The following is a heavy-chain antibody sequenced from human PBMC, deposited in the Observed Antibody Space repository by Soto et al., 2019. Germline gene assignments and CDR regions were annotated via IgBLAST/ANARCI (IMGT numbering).Heavy chain of an antibody. CDR2: IYSGGST. CDR3: ARGIAAAGALYDY. Sequence: PGGSLGLSCAASGVTVSSNYMSWVRQAPGKGLEWVSVIYSGGSTYYADSVKGRFTISRDNSKNTLYLQMNSLRAEDTAVYYCARGIAAAGALYDYWGQGTPVTVSS. CDR1: GVTVSSNY. J-gene: IGHJ4*02. V-gene: IGHV3-53*01. D-gene: IGHD6-13*01.